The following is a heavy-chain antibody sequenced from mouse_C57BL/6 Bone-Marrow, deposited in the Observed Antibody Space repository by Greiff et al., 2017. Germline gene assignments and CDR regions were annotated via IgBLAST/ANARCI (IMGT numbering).Heavy chain of an antibody. V-gene: IGHV1-50*01. CDR1: GYTFTSYW. J-gene: IGHJ2*01. Sequence: QVQLQQPGAELVKPGASVKLSCKASGYTFTSYWMQWVKQRPGQGLEWIGEIDPSDSYTNYNQKFKGKATLTVDTSSSTAYMQLISLTSEDSAVYYCARSDYGYDGDYWGQGTTLTVSS. D-gene: IGHD2-2*01. CDR2: IDPSDSYT. CDR3: ARSDYGYDGDY.